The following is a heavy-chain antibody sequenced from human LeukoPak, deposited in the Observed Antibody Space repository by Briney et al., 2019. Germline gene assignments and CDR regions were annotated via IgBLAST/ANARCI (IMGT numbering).Heavy chain of an antibody. CDR2: ISYDGSNK. Sequence: GGSLRLSCAASGFTFSSYVMQWVRQAPGKGLEWVAVISYDGSNKYYADSVKGRFTISRDNAKNSLYLQMSRLRAEDTAVYYCAREKLSFFDSSGYFDYWGQGTLVTVSS. V-gene: IGHV3-30-3*01. J-gene: IGHJ4*02. CDR3: AREKLSFFDSSGYFDY. D-gene: IGHD3-22*01. CDR1: GFTFSSYV.